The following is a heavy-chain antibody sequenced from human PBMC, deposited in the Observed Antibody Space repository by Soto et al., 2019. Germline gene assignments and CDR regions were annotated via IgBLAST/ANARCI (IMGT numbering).Heavy chain of an antibody. D-gene: IGHD3-9*01. CDR3: ARVTTFYDILTSSYALNYFDY. CDR1: GFSVTSNY. Sequence: EVQLLESGGGLVQPGGSVRLSCAASGFSVTSNYMTWVRQAPGKGLECVSVIYAGGNTYYPDSVKGRFTISSDNSKNTLFLQMNNLRAEDTAVYYCARVTTFYDILTSSYALNYFDYWGQGTRVTVSS. J-gene: IGHJ4*02. CDR2: IYAGGNT. V-gene: IGHV3-66*01.